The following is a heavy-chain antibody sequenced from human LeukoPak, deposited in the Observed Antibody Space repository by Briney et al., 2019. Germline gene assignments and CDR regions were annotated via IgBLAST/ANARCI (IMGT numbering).Heavy chain of an antibody. J-gene: IGHJ3*02. CDR1: GYSISSGYY. CDR2: IYHSGST. D-gene: IGHD1-14*01. Sequence: SETLSLTCAVSGYSISSGYYWGWIRQPPGKGLEWIGSIYHSGSTNYNPSLKSRVTMSVDTSKNQFSLKLSSVTAADTAVYYRARDTGISGDAFDIWGQGTMVTVSS. CDR3: ARDTGISGDAFDI. V-gene: IGHV4-38-2*02.